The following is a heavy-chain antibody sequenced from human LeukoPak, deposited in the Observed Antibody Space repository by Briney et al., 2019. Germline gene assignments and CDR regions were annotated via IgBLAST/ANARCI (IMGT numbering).Heavy chain of an antibody. CDR1: GFTFSSYA. CDR2: ISGSGGST. V-gene: IGHV3-23*01. J-gene: IGHJ4*02. CDR3: AKDSYYYGSGSYY. D-gene: IGHD3-10*01. Sequence: EGSLRLSCAASGFTFSSYAMSWVRQAPGKGLEWVSAISGSGGSTYYADSVKGRFTISRDNSKNTLYLQMNSLRAEDTAVYYCAKDSYYYGSGSYYWGQGTLVTVSS.